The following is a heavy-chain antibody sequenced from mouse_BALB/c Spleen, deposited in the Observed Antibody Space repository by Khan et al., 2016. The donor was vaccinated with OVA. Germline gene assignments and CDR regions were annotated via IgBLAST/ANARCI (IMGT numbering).Heavy chain of an antibody. V-gene: IGHV1S81*02. Sequence: VELVESGAELVKAGASVKMSCKASGYTFTSYWMHWVKQRLGQGLEWFAETNPTNGRTSYNEKFKSKATLTVDKSSSTADMLIRGPTFEDSAVYYCARIKKIVATYFDYWGQGTTLTVSS. CDR1: GYTFTSYW. CDR3: ARIKKIVATYFDY. J-gene: IGHJ2*01. CDR2: TNPTNGRT. D-gene: IGHD1-1*01.